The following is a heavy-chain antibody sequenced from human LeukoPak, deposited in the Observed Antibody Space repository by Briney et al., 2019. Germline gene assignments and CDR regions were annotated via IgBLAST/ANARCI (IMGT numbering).Heavy chain of an antibody. CDR2: ISGSGDST. Sequence: GGSLRLSCAASGFTFSSYAMSWVRQAPGKGLEWVSAISGSGDSTYYGDSVKGRFTISRDNSKNTLYLQMNSLRAEDTAVYYCARGSPVRYCSSTSCYTWAWFDPWGQGTLVTVSS. J-gene: IGHJ5*01. V-gene: IGHV3-23*01. D-gene: IGHD2-2*02. CDR3: ARGSPVRYCSSTSCYTWAWFDP. CDR1: GFTFSSYA.